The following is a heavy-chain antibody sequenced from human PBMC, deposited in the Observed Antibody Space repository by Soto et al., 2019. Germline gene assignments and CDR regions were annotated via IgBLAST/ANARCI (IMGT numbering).Heavy chain of an antibody. V-gene: IGHV4-31*03. CDR1: GGSISSGGYY. CDR2: IYYSGST. Sequence: QVQLQKSGPGLVKPSQTLSLTCTVSGGSISSGGYYWSWIRQHPGKGLEWIGYIYYSGSTYYNPSIKSRVTISVDTAKTPFSRKLSSVTAAVMSVYYCVREQPTMVRGVDGNSFDPWGQGTLVPVSS. D-gene: IGHD3-10*01. J-gene: IGHJ5*02. CDR3: VREQPTMVRGVDGNSFDP.